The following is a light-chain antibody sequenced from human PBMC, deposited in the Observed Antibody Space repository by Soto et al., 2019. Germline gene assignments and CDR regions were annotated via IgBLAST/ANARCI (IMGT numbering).Light chain of an antibody. CDR3: QHYRRNTWS. V-gene: IGKV1-5*01. J-gene: IGKJ1*01. CDR2: GAS. Sequence: DIQMTQSPSTLSASVGGRVTITCRASQSVGTWVAWYQQKPGKAPKLLIYGASNLESVVPSRFSGSGSGTEFTLTITTLQPDDFATYFCQHYRRNTWSFGPGTKVDI. CDR1: QSVGTW.